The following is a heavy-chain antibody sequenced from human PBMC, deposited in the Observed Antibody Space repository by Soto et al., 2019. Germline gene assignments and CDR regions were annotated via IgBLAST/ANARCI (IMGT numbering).Heavy chain of an antibody. J-gene: IGHJ6*02. CDR3: AKDRRDDEVRTYYYDSSGYGMDV. D-gene: IGHD3-22*01. CDR2: ISGSGGST. CDR1: GFTFSSYA. Sequence: GGSLRLSCAASGFTFSSYAMSWVRQAPGKGLEWVSAISGSGGSTYYADSVKGRFTISRDNSKNTLYLQMNSLRAEDTAVYYCAKDRRDDEVRTYYYDSSGYGMDVWGQGTTVTVSS. V-gene: IGHV3-23*01.